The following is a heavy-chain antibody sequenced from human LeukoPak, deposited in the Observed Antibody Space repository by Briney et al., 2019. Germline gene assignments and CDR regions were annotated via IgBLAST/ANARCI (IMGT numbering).Heavy chain of an antibody. CDR1: GGSFSGYY. CDR2: INHSGST. V-gene: IGHV4-34*01. CDR3: ARGEVPVAIPSPQNQYNWFDP. Sequence: SETLSLTCAVYGGSFSGYYWSWIRQPPGKGLEWIGEINHSGSTNYNPSLKSRVTISVDTSKNQFSLKLSSVTAADTAVYYCARGEVPVAIPSPQNQYNWFDPWGQGTLVTVSS. J-gene: IGHJ5*02. D-gene: IGHD2-2*01.